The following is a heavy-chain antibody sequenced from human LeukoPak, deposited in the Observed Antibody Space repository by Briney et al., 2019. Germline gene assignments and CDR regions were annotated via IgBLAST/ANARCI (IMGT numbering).Heavy chain of an antibody. Sequence: SETLSLTCAVYGGSFSGYYWSWIRQPPGKGLEWIGEINHSGSTNYNPSLKSRVTISVDTSKNQFSLKLSSVTAADTAVYYCARLGAIAVAGKDRADYWGQGTLVTVSS. CDR1: GGSFSGYY. D-gene: IGHD6-19*01. CDR3: ARLGAIAVAGKDRADY. V-gene: IGHV4-34*01. CDR2: INHSGST. J-gene: IGHJ4*02.